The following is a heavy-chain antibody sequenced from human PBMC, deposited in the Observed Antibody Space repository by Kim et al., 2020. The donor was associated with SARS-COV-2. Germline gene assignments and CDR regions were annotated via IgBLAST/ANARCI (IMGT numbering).Heavy chain of an antibody. CDR2: INPSGGSR. D-gene: IGHD2-15*01. CDR3: TREETCDGGRCTPLYDY. CDR1: GYTFINFY. V-gene: IGHV1-46*01. J-gene: IGHJ4*02. Sequence: ASVKVSCKASGYTFINFYIHWVRQAPGQGLEWMGMINPSGGSRRDAQKFQGRVTMTRDTSTSTVYMELTSLTSEDTAMYYCTREETCDGGRCTPLYDYLGQGTLVAVAS.